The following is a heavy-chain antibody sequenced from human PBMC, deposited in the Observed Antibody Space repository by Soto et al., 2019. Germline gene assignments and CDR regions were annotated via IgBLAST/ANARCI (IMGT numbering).Heavy chain of an antibody. J-gene: IGHJ2*01. V-gene: IGHV3-23*01. Sequence: EVQLLESGGGLVQPGGSLRLSCAGSGFTFINHAMNWVRQAPGKGLEWVSSISGGGDATFFGDSVRGRFTISRDNSKNTVTLQMNSLGVDDTAVYYCARKILGSTSRPNYWYFDLGGRCTLVTVSS. CDR2: ISGGGDAT. CDR1: GFTFINHA. D-gene: IGHD2-2*01. CDR3: ARKILGSTSRPNYWYFDL.